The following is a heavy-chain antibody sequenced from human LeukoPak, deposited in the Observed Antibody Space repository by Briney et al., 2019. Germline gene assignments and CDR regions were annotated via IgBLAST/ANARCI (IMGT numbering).Heavy chain of an antibody. Sequence: PGGSLRLSCAASGFTFSSYNMNWVRQAPGKGLEWVSSISTTSDYIYYADSLKGRFTISRDNAKNSLYLQMNSLRAEDTAVYYCASRARSEGGYSYGLDYWGQGTLVTVSS. CDR2: ISTTSDYI. CDR1: GFTFSSYN. V-gene: IGHV3-21*01. J-gene: IGHJ4*02. D-gene: IGHD5-18*01. CDR3: ASRARSEGGYSYGLDY.